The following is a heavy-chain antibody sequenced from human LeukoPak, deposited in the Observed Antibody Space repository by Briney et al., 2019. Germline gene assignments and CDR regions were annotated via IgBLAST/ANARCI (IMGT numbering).Heavy chain of an antibody. CDR2: MNPNSGNT. Sequence: GASVTVSCKASVYTFTRYDINWVRQATGQGLEWMGWMNPNSGNTGYGQKFQGRLTMTRNTSISTAYIELSSLRSEDTAVYYCARVEAYCDWFIGGGDYYYGMDVWGQGTTVTVSS. D-gene: IGHD3-9*01. J-gene: IGHJ6*02. CDR1: VYTFTRYD. CDR3: ARVEAYCDWFIGGGDYYYGMDV. V-gene: IGHV1-8*01.